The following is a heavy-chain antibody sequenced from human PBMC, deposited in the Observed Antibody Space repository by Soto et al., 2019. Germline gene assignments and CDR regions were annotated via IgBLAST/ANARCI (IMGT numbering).Heavy chain of an antibody. Sequence: GGSLRLSCAASGFTFSNFWMHWVRQAPGKGLVWVSRVYSDGSGPMYADSVKGRFTISRDNAKSTLYLQMNSLRPEDTAVYYCATLNSFGSDYWGRGTLVTVSS. CDR3: ATLNSFGSDY. CDR1: GFTFSNFW. J-gene: IGHJ4*02. V-gene: IGHV3-74*03. CDR2: VYSDGSGP. D-gene: IGHD5-18*01.